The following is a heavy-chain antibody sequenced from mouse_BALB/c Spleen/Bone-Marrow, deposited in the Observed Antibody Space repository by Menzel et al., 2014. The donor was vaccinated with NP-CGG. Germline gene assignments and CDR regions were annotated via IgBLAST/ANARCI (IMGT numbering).Heavy chain of an antibody. Sequence: VQLQQSGAELAKPGASVKMSCKASGYTFTNYWMHWVKQRPGQGLEWIGYIYPSTGYTEYNQKFKDKATLTSDKSSSTAYMQLSSLTSEDSAVHYCAGGRFAYWGQGTLVTVSA. D-gene: IGHD1-1*02. CDR1: GYTFTNYW. V-gene: IGHV1-7*01. CDR2: IYPSTGYT. CDR3: AGGRFAY. J-gene: IGHJ3*01.